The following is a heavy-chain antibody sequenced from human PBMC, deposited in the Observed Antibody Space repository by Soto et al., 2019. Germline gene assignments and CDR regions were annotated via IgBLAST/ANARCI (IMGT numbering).Heavy chain of an antibody. CDR2: IYYSGST. Sequence: QVQLQESGPGLEKPSETVSLTCTGCGGSISSYYWSWIRQPPGKELEWIGYIYYSGSTNYNPSLKSRVTITVDTSKNQFSLKLSSVTAADTAVYYCARMYYDFWSGYLDVWGQGTTVTVSS. J-gene: IGHJ6*02. CDR3: ARMYYDFWSGYLDV. CDR1: GGSISSYY. D-gene: IGHD3-3*01. V-gene: IGHV4-59*01.